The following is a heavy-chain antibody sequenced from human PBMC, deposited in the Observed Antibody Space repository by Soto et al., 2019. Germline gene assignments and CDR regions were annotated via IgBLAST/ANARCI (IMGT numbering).Heavy chain of an antibody. Sequence: QVQLVQSRAEVKKPGASVKVSCKASGYTLTSYGISWVRQAPGQGLEWVGWISPYNGNTNYAQKLKDRVTLTTDTSTSTAYRELRSLRPDDTAVYYCARADFDFWSGYSPFDYWGQGTLVTVSS. CDR3: ARADFDFWSGYSPFDY. J-gene: IGHJ4*02. CDR1: GYTLTSYG. D-gene: IGHD3-3*01. CDR2: ISPYNGNT. V-gene: IGHV1-18*01.